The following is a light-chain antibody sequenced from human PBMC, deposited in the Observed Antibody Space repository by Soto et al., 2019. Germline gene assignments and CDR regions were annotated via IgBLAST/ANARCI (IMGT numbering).Light chain of an antibody. J-gene: IGKJ2*01. CDR2: AAS. CDR1: QSISSY. CDR3: HQYKSYTPYT. V-gene: IGKV1-5*01. Sequence: DIQMTQSPSSLSASVGDRVTMTCRLSQSISSYLNWYQQKPGKAPKLLIYAASSLASGVPSRFSGGGSGTEFTLTISNLQPDDFGTYYCHQYKSYTPYTIGQGTKVDIK.